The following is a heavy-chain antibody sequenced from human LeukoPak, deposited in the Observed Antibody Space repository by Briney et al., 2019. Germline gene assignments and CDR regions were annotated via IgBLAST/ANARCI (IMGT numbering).Heavy chain of an antibody. CDR3: ASQVITFGGVIVEDY. D-gene: IGHD3-16*02. CDR2: INHSGST. CDR1: GGSISSYY. Sequence: PSETLSLTCTVSGGSISSYYWSWIRQPPGKGLEWIGEINHSGSTNYNPSLKSRVTISVDTSKNQFSLKLSSVTAADTAVYYCASQVITFGGVIVEDYWGQGTLVTVSS. V-gene: IGHV4-34*01. J-gene: IGHJ4*02.